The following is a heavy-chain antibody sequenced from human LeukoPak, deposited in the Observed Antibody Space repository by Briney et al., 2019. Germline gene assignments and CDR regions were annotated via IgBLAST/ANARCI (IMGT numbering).Heavy chain of an antibody. CDR1: GFTFSSYG. V-gene: IGHV3-30*02. CDR3: AKAGSYYYGSGSYLGYYYYMDV. Sequence: GGSLRLSCAASGFTFSSYGMHWVRQAPGKGLEWVAFIRYDGSNKYYADSVKGRFTISRDNSKNTLYLQMNSLRAEDTAVYYCAKAGSYYYGSGSYLGYYYYMDVWGKGTTVTISS. J-gene: IGHJ6*03. D-gene: IGHD3-10*01. CDR2: IRYDGSNK.